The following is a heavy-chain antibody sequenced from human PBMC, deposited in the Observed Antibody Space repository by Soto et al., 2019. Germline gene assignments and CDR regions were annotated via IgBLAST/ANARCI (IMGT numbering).Heavy chain of an antibody. CDR2: VYSGGAT. D-gene: IGHD3-10*01. CDR3: ARVPGRL. J-gene: IGHJ4*02. CDR1: EFSVSRNY. Sequence: QLVETGGGLIQPGTSLTLSCAGSEFSVSRNYVTWVRQAPGKGLEWVSFVYSGGATFYADSVKGRFILSRDDSQNTMYLQMNNLRAEDTAVYYCARVPGRLWGRGTLVTVAS. V-gene: IGHV3-53*02.